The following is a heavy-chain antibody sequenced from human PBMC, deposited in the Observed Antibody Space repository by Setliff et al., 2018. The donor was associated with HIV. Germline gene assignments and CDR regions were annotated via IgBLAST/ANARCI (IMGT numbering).Heavy chain of an antibody. CDR3: TKTMYSSRWSGFDY. D-gene: IGHD6-13*01. CDR2: ISGSGGHT. V-gene: IGHV3-23*01. Sequence: GGSLRLSCAVSGFTFSNYAMNWVRQAPGKGLEWVSGISGSGGHTYYAESVKGRFTISRDNSKNTLYLQMNSLRVEDTAVYYCTKTMYSSRWSGFDYWGQGTLVTVSS. J-gene: IGHJ4*02. CDR1: GFTFSNYA.